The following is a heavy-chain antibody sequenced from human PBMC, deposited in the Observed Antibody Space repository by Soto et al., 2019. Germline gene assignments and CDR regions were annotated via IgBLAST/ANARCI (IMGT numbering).Heavy chain of an antibody. CDR2: IKTDGSST. D-gene: IGHD1-1*01. Sequence: EVQLVESGGGLVQPGGSLRLSCAASGFTFSISWMHWVRQAPGKGLEWVSRIKTDGSSTSYADSVKGRFTISRDNAKNTLYQQMNSLRAEDTAVYYCVRYNWNDGTIWGQGTMVTVSS. J-gene: IGHJ3*02. CDR3: VRYNWNDGTI. V-gene: IGHV3-74*01. CDR1: GFTFSISW.